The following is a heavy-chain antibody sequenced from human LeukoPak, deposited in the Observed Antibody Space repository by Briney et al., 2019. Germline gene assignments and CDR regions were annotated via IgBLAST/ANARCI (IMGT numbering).Heavy chain of an antibody. CDR2: ISPSGGIT. CDR3: ARMGAIAGASANPDY. CDR1: GFTFSSHG. J-gene: IGHJ4*02. Sequence: GGSLRLSCAASGFTFSSHGMNWVRQAPGKGLEWVSGISPSGGITYYTDSVKGRFTISRDNSKNTQSLQMNSLRAEDTAVYYCARMGAIAGASANPDYWGQGTLVTVSS. V-gene: IGHV3-23*01. D-gene: IGHD4/OR15-4a*01.